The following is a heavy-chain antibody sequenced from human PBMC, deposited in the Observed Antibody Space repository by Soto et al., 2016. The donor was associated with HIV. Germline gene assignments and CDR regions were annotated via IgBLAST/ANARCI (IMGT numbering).Heavy chain of an antibody. D-gene: IGHD4-17*01. CDR1: GFSFSSSA. CDR2: IVVGSDNT. J-gene: IGHJ3*02. V-gene: IGHV1-58*02. Sequence: QLVQSGPEVKKPGTSVKVSCEASGFSFSSSAMQWVRQARGQRLEWIGWIVVGSDNTTYAQKFQERVTITRDMSTSTAYMELSSLRSEDTAVYYCAAENYGDYANGFEIWGQGTMVTVSS. CDR3: AAENYGDYANGFEI.